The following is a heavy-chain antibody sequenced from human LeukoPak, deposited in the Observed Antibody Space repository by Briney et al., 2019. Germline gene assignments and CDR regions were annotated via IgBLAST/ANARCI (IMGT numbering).Heavy chain of an antibody. J-gene: IGHJ6*03. CDR3: ARGQRYCTNGVCLYYYYYYMDV. Sequence: SETLSLTCAVSGYSISSGYYWGWIRQPPGKGLEWIGEINHSGSTNYNPSLKSRVTISVDTSKNQFSLKLSSVTAADTAVYYCARGQRYCTNGVCLYYYYYYMDVWGKGTTVTVSS. CDR2: INHSGST. CDR1: GYSISSGYY. V-gene: IGHV4-38-2*01. D-gene: IGHD2-8*01.